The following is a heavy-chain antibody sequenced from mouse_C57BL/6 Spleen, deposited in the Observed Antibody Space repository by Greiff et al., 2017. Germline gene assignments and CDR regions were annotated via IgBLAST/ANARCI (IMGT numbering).Heavy chain of an antibody. V-gene: IGHV5-12*01. CDR1: GFTFSDYY. Sequence: EVQGVESGGGLVQPGGSLKLSCAASGFTFSDYYMYWVRQTPEKRLEWVAYISNGGGSTYYPDTVKGRFTISRDNAKNTLYLQMSRLKSEDTAMYYCARAYYSNYEAMDYWGQGTSVTVSS. D-gene: IGHD2-5*01. CDR2: ISNGGGST. CDR3: ARAYYSNYEAMDY. J-gene: IGHJ4*01.